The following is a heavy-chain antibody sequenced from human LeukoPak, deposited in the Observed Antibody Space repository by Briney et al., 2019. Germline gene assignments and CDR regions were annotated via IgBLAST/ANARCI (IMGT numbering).Heavy chain of an antibody. D-gene: IGHD2-2*01. CDR2: IIPIFGTT. J-gene: IGHJ4*02. CDR1: GGTFSSYA. Sequence: ASVKVSCKASGGTFSSYAISWVRQAPGQGLEWMGGIIPIFGTTNYAQKSQGRVTITADESTSTAYMELSSLRSEDTAVYYCARSLGYCSSTSCYPFDYWGQGTLVTVSS. V-gene: IGHV1-69*13. CDR3: ARSLGYCSSTSCYPFDY.